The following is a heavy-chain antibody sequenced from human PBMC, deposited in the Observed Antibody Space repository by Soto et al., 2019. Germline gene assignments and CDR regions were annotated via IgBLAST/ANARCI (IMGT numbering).Heavy chain of an antibody. D-gene: IGHD1-26*01. CDR2: FDPEDGET. Sequence: GASVKVSCKVSGYTLTELSMHWVRQAPGKGLEWMGGFDPEDGETIYAQKFQGRVTMTEDTSTDTAYMELSSLRSEDTAVYYCAPKVPEWELLAVWAFDIWGQGTMVTVSS. CDR3: APKVPEWELLAVWAFDI. V-gene: IGHV1-24*01. J-gene: IGHJ3*02. CDR1: GYTLTELS.